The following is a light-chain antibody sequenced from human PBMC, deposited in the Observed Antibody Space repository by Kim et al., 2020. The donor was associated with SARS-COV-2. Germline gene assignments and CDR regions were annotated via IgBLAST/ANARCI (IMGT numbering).Light chain of an antibody. V-gene: IGKV3-15*01. CDR1: QSVSSN. Sequence: VSPGERATLSCRASQSVSSNLAWYQLKPGQAPRLLIYGASTRATGIPARFSGSGSGTEFTLTISSLQSEDFAVYYCQQYNNWPFYTFGQGTKLEI. J-gene: IGKJ2*01. CDR2: GAS. CDR3: QQYNNWPFYT.